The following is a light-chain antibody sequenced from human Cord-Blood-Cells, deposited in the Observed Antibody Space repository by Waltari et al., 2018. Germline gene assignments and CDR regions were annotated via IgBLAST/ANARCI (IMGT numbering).Light chain of an antibody. CDR2: DVS. V-gene: IGLV2-14*01. CDR1: SSDVGGYNY. CDR3: SSYTRSSTLV. Sequence: QSALTQPASVSGSPGQSITISCTGTSSDVGGYNYVSWYQQHPGKAPKLMIYDVSKRPSGVSTRVSGSKSGNTASLTISGLQAEDGTDYYCSSYTRSSTLVLGGGPELTGL. J-gene: IGLJ2*01.